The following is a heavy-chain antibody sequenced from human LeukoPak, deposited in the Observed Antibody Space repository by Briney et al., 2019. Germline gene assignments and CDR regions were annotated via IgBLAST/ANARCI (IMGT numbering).Heavy chain of an antibody. Sequence: GGSLRLSCAASGFTFSSYAMSWVRQAPGKGLEWVSAISGSGGSTYYADSVKGRFTISRDNTKNSLYLQMNSLRTEDTALYYCAKDISPVEGAFDYWGQGTLVTVSS. CDR2: ISGSGGST. CDR1: GFTFSSYA. CDR3: AKDISPVEGAFDY. V-gene: IGHV3-23*01. D-gene: IGHD1-26*01. J-gene: IGHJ4*02.